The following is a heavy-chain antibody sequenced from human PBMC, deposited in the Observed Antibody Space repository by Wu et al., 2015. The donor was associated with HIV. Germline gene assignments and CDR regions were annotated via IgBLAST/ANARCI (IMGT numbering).Heavy chain of an antibody. J-gene: IGHJ4*02. CDR1: GYTFTAAH. CDR2: INPNSGGA. D-gene: IGHD2-8*02. CDR3: AAVYCTGGICYLGY. V-gene: IGHV1-2*02. Sequence: QVQVVQSATEVKKPGASVKVSCKASGYTFTAAHIHWVRQAPGQGLEWMGSINPNSGGANYAQNVQGRVTITRDKSISTAYMELNTLRSDDTAVYYCAAVYCTGGICYLGYWGQGTLLIVSS.